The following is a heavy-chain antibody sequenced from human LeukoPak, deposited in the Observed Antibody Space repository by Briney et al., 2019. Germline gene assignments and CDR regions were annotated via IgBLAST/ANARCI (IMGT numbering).Heavy chain of an antibody. V-gene: IGHV1-2*02. J-gene: IGHJ4*02. CDR2: NNPNSGAT. Sequence: ASVKVSCKASGYTFTDQYIHWVRQAPGQRLEWMGWNNPNSGATKYAQKFQGRVTMTGDTSISTAYMELSRLRSDDTAVYYCAIDGSTWYYFDYWGQGTLVTVSS. CDR1: GYTFTDQY. CDR3: AIDGSTWYYFDY. D-gene: IGHD6-13*01.